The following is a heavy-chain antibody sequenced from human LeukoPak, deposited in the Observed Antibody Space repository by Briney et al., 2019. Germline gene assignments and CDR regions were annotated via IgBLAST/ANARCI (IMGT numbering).Heavy chain of an antibody. CDR2: IRGSGATI. J-gene: IGHJ3*02. D-gene: IGHD3-16*01. V-gene: IGHV3-23*01. CDR3: VTKLYVGHTHAFDI. CDR1: GFTFSNYP. Sequence: GGFLRLSCTASGFTFSNYPINFVRQAPGKGLDWVSAIRGSGATIYYADAVRGRFTISRDNSKNTVYLQMNSLRAEDTALYYCVTKLYVGHTHAFDIWGQGTMVTVSP.